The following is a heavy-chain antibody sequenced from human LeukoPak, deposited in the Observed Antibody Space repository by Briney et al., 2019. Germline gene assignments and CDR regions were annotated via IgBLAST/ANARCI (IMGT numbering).Heavy chain of an antibody. CDR1: GFTFGLYA. J-gene: IGHJ3*02. CDR2: IGPSGSNI. CDR3: ARVRDGYNDAYDI. Sequence: GGSLRLSCAASGFTFGLYAINWVRQAPGKGLEWISYIGPSGSNIYYADSVKGRFTISRDNVKDSLYLQMTSLRAEDTAVYYCARVRDGYNDAYDIWGQGTMVTVPS. D-gene: IGHD5-24*01. V-gene: IGHV3-48*01.